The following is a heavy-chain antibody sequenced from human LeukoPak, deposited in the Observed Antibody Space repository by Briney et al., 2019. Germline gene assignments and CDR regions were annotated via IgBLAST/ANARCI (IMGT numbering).Heavy chain of an antibody. V-gene: IGHV3-33*01. CDR1: GFTFSSYG. Sequence: PGGSLRLSCAASGFTFSSYGMHWVRQAPGKGLEWVAVIWYDGSNKYYADSVKGRFTISRDNSKNTLYLQMNSLRAEDTAVYYCARGHSYCTNGVCSPNWFDPWGQGTLVTVSS. CDR3: ARGHSYCTNGVCSPNWFDP. J-gene: IGHJ5*02. D-gene: IGHD2-8*01. CDR2: IWYDGSNK.